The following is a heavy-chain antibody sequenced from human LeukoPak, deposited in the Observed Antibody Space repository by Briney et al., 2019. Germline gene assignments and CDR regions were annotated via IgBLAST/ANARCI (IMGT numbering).Heavy chain of an antibody. CDR3: VKGGGYFDSYAMVA. V-gene: IGHV3-23*01. CDR2: IIGSGGTT. D-gene: IGHD2-15*01. J-gene: IGHJ6*01. CDR1: GFTFNDYA. Sequence: GGSLRLSCAASGFTFNDYAMSWVRQAPGKGLEWVSSIIGSGGTTYTADSVKWRFIISSDNSRNTLFLQMNILSTDDTAVYYCVKGGGYFDSYAMVAWGHGTTVTLS.